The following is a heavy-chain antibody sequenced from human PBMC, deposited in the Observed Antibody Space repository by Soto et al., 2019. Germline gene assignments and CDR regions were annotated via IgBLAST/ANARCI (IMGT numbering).Heavy chain of an antibody. D-gene: IGHD3-10*01. V-gene: IGHV4-39*01. CDR1: DDSITSGAYY. CDR3: AGTFWFGDLLFDY. J-gene: IGHJ4*02. Sequence: HLQLQESGPGLVKPSETLSLTCTVSDDSITSGAYYWGLIRQPPGKGLEWIGTMQYRGSTYYKPTLKSRVTMSLDTFNTQYSLRLSSATAAYTAVNFCAGTFWFGDLLFDYWCPGTLVTVSS. CDR2: MQYRGST.